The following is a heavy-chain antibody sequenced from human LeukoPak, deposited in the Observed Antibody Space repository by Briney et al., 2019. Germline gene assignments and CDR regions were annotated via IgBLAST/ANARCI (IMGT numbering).Heavy chain of an antibody. CDR1: GFTFSSYE. Sequence: GGSLRLSCAASGFTFSSYEMNWVRQAPGKGLEWVSYISSSGSTIYYADSVKGRFTISRDNAKNSLYLQMNSLRAEDTAVYYCARRRSRVRYSIGWYFDLWGRGTLVTVSS. J-gene: IGHJ2*01. V-gene: IGHV3-48*03. D-gene: IGHD6-19*01. CDR3: ARRRSRVRYSIGWYFDL. CDR2: ISSSGSTI.